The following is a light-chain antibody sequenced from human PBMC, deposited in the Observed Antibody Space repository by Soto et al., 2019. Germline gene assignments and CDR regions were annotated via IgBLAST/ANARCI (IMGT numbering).Light chain of an antibody. CDR3: MQTTRWPVGPT. J-gene: IGKJ3*01. CDR1: QSLVYSDGNTY. Sequence: DVVMTQSPLSLPVTLGQPASISCRSSQSLVYSDGNTYLNWFHQRPGQSPRRLIYIFSGSGSGTDFTLKISRVEAEDVGVYYCMQTTRWPVGPTFGPGTKVDIK. V-gene: IGKV2-30*01.